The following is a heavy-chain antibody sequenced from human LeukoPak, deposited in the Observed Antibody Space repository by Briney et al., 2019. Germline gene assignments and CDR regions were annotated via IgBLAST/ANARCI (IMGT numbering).Heavy chain of an antibody. J-gene: IGHJ4*02. CDR3: AKRNYYDNSGINFDY. Sequence: PGGSLRLSCAAYGFTFTSYAMSWVRQAPGNGLEWVSAISASGDSTYYADSVKGRFTISRDNSRNTLFLQMNSLRAEDTAMYYCAKRNYYDNSGINFDYWGQGTLVTVSS. V-gene: IGHV3-23*01. D-gene: IGHD3-22*01. CDR1: GFTFTSYA. CDR2: ISASGDST.